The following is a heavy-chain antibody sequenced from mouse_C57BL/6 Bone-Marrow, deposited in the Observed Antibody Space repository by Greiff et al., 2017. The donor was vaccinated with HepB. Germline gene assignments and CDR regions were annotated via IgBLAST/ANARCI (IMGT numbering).Heavy chain of an antibody. CDR2: ISDGGSYT. J-gene: IGHJ2*01. D-gene: IGHD2-4*01. V-gene: IGHV5-4*03. CDR1: GFTFSSYA. Sequence: EVKLVESGGGLVKPGGSLKLSCAASGFTFSSYAMSWVRQTPEKRLEWVATISDGGSYTYYPDNVKGRFTISRDNAKNNLYLQMSHLKSEDTAMYDCARDYDRGDYWGQGTTLTVSS. CDR3: ARDYDRGDY.